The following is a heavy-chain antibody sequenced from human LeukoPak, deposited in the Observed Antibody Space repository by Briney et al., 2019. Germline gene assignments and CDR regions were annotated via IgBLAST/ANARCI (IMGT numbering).Heavy chain of an antibody. CDR1: GYSISSGYY. CDR2: IYHSGST. V-gene: IGHV4-38-2*02. CDR3: ASGKYGDYVVPIDY. D-gene: IGHD4-17*01. J-gene: IGHJ4*02. Sequence: RSETLSLTCTVSGYSISSGYYWGWIRQPPGKGLEWIGSIYHSGSTYYNPSLKSRVTISVDTSKNQFSLKLSSVTAADTAVYYCASGKYGDYVVPIDYWGQGTLVTVSS.